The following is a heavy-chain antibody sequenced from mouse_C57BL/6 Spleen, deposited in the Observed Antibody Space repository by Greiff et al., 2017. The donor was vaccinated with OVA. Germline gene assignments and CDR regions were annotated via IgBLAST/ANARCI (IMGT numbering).Heavy chain of an antibody. CDR3: ARDHYGSSPGFAY. V-gene: IGHV3-1*01. Sequence: DVKLQESGPGMVKPSQSLSLTCTVTGYSITSGYDWHWIRHFPGNKLEWMGYISYSGSTNYNPSLKSRISITHDTSKNHFFLKLNSVTTEDTATYYCARDHYGSSPGFAYWGQGTLVTVSA. J-gene: IGHJ3*01. D-gene: IGHD1-1*01. CDR2: ISYSGST. CDR1: GYSITSGYD.